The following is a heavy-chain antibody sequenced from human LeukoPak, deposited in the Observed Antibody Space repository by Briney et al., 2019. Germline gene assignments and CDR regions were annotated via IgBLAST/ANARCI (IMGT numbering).Heavy chain of an antibody. J-gene: IGHJ5*02. Sequence: SETLSLTCTVSGGSIGSSNYYWGWIRQPPGKGLEWIGTIYYTGTTYYNPSLKSRVTISLDTSKIQSSLKLSSVTAADTAIYYCARGGGSYGSALDPWGQGALVTVSS. D-gene: IGHD1-26*01. CDR2: IYYTGTT. V-gene: IGHV4-39*07. CDR3: ARGGGSYGSALDP. CDR1: GGSIGSSNYY.